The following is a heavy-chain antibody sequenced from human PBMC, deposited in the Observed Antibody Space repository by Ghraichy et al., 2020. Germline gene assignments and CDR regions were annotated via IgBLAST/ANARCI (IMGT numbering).Heavy chain of an antibody. CDR2: IRIKAFNYAT. V-gene: IGHV3-73*01. D-gene: IGHD2-21*01. Sequence: GESLNISCAASGFNFVGSTIHWVRQASGKGLEWVGRIRIKAFNYATEYGASVKGRYTISRDDSSHTAYLHMNSLKAEDTAIYYCAKFDCDGECYNMAWGQGTLVTVSS. CDR3: AKFDCDGECYNMA. J-gene: IGHJ5*02. CDR1: GFNFVGST.